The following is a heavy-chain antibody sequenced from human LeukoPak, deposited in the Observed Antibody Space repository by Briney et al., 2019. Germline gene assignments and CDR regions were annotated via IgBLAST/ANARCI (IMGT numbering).Heavy chain of an antibody. D-gene: IGHD6-6*01. CDR3: ARGSYSSSPLDY. Sequence: ASVKVSCKASGYTFTSYDINWVRQATGQGLEWMGWMNPNSGNTGYAQKFQGRVTMTRNTSISTASMELSSLRSEDTAVYYCARGSYSSSPLDYWGQGTLVTVSS. V-gene: IGHV1-8*01. CDR1: GYTFTSYD. CDR2: MNPNSGNT. J-gene: IGHJ4*02.